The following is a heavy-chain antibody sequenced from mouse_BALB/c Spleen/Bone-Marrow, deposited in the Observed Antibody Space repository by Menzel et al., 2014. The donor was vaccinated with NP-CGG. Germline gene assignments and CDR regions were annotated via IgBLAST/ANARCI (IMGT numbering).Heavy chain of an antibody. J-gene: IGHJ4*01. CDR1: GYSFTSYW. D-gene: IGHD2-4*01. CDR2: IDPSDSET. Sequence: QVQLQQSGPQLVRPGASVKISCKASGYSFTSYWMHWVKQRPGQGLEWIGMIDPSDSETRLNQKFKDKATLTVDKSSNTAYMQLSSPTSEDSAVYYCARSRLRRTFYAMDYWGQGTSVTVPS. V-gene: IGHV1S127*01. CDR3: ARSRLRRTFYAMDY.